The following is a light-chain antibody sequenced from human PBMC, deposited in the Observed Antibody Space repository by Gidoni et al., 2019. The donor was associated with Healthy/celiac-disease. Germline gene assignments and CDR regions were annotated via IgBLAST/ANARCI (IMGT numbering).Light chain of an antibody. J-gene: IGKJ4*01. CDR1: QSISSW. CDR3: QQANSFPLT. CDR2: AAS. V-gene: IGKV1-12*01. Sequence: NTITPSPSSVSASVGDRVTITCRASQSISSWLAWYQQKPGKAPKLRIYAASSLQSGVPSRFSGSGSGTDFTLTISSLQPEDFATYYCQQANSFPLTFGGGTKVEIK.